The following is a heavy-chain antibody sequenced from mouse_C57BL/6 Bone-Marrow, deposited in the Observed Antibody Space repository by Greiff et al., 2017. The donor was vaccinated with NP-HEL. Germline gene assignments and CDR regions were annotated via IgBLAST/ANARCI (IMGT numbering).Heavy chain of an antibody. V-gene: IGHV1-26*01. Sequence: VHVKQPGPELVKPGASVKISCKASGYTFTDYYMNWVKQSHGKSLEWIGDINPNNGGTSYNQKFKGKATLTVDKSSSTAYMELRSLTSEDSAVYYCARATYYDYDGAMDYWGQGTSVTVSS. CDR3: ARATYYDYDGAMDY. D-gene: IGHD2-4*01. J-gene: IGHJ4*01. CDR2: INPNNGGT. CDR1: GYTFTDYY.